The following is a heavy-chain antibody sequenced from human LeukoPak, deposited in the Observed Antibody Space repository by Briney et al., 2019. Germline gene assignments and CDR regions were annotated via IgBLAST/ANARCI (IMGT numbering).Heavy chain of an antibody. CDR3: ARDRRGLLAAAGDFDY. CDR1: GFTFSSYW. J-gene: IGHJ4*02. D-gene: IGHD6-13*01. Sequence: PGGSLRLSCAASGFTFSSYWVSWVRQAPGKGLEWVANIKQDGSEKYYVDSVKGRFTISRDNAKNSLYLQMNSLRAEDTAVYYCARDRRGLLAAAGDFDYWGQGTLVTVSS. V-gene: IGHV3-7*01. CDR2: IKQDGSEK.